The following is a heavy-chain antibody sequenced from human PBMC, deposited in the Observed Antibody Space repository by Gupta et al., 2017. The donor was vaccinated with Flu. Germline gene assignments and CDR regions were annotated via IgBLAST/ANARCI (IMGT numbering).Heavy chain of an antibody. D-gene: IGHD3-16*01. CDR1: GFTFSSYS. CDR3: ARGWADEDYFDY. J-gene: IGHJ4*02. CDR2: ISSSSSYI. Sequence: EVQLVAPGGGLVKPGGSLRLSCAASGFTFSSYSMKWVRQAPGKGLEWVSSISSSSSYIYYADSVKGRFTISRDNAKNSLSLQMTSLRAEDTAVYYCARGWADEDYFDYWGQGTLVTVSS. V-gene: IGHV3-21*01.